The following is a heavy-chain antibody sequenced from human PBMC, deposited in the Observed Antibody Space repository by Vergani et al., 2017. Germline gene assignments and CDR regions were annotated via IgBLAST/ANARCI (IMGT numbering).Heavy chain of an antibody. CDR2: IQFDGSNQ. D-gene: IGHD3-16*01. CDR3: AKHFRGWGIDY. J-gene: IGHJ4*02. CDR1: GFTLSNYD. Sequence: QVPLVESGGGVVQRGGSLRLSCATSGFTLSNYDMQWIRQGPGKGLEFVAFIQFDGSNQYYADSVKGRFTLSRDFSKNTLYLQMNSLRTDDTATYYCAKHFRGWGIDYWGQGTQFIVSS. V-gene: IGHV3-30*02.